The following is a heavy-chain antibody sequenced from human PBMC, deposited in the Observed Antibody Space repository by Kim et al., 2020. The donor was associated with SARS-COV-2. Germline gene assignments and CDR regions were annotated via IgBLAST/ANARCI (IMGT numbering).Heavy chain of an antibody. D-gene: IGHD2-2*01. CDR1: GGSFSGYY. CDR2: INHSGST. J-gene: IGHJ6*03. CDR3: ARPGSTRRLGYYYYMDV. Sequence: SETLSLTCAVYGGSFSGYYWSWIRQPPGKGLEWIGEINHSGSTNYNPSLKSRVTISVDTSKNQFSLKLSSVTAADTAVYYCARPGSTRRLGYYYYMDVWGKGTTVTVSS. V-gene: IGHV4-34*01.